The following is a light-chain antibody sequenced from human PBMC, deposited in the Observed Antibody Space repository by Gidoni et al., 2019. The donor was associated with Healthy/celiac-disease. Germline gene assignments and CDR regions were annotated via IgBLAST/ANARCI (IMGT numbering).Light chain of an antibody. CDR3: QQRTNWPPTWT. J-gene: IGKJ1*01. Sequence: IVFTQSPATLSLSPGERATLSCRASQSVGNYLAWYQQKPGQSPRLLIYGASNRATGIPARFSGSGSGTDFTLTISSLEPEDFAVYYCQQRTNWPPTWTFGQGTKVEIK. CDR1: QSVGNY. V-gene: IGKV3-11*01. CDR2: GAS.